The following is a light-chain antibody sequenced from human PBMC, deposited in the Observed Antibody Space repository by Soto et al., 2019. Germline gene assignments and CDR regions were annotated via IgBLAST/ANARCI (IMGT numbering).Light chain of an antibody. CDR2: AAS. CDR1: QSLSFN. J-gene: IGKJ1*01. Sequence: EIVMTQSPATMSVSPVERATLSCRASQSLSFNLAWYQQKPGQAPRLLIYAASTRATGIPARFSGSGSGTEFTLTISSLQSEDFAVYYCQQYYRWPQTFGQGTKVDI. CDR3: QQYYRWPQT. V-gene: IGKV3-15*01.